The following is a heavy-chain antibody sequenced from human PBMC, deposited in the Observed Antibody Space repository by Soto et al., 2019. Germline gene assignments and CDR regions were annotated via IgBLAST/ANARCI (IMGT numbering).Heavy chain of an antibody. D-gene: IGHD3-3*01. CDR2: ISGSGGST. Sequence: GGSLRLSCAASGFTFSSYAMSWVRQAPGKGLEWVSAISGSGGSTYYGDSVKGWFTISRDNAKNTLYLQMNSLRAEDTAVYYCAKGRFLSTPWSGSHQQYTNFDYWGQGTLVTVSS. CDR3: AKGRFLSTPWSGSHQQYTNFDY. J-gene: IGHJ4*02. CDR1: GFTFSSYA. V-gene: IGHV3-23*01.